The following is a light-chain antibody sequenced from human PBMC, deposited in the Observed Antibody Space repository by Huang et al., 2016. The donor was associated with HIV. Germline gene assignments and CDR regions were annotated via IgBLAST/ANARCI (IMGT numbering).Light chain of an antibody. V-gene: IGKV1-39*01. Sequence: DIQMNQSPSSLSASVGDRVTITCRANQSSTNDLNWYQQKSGKAPNLLIYAASSLQSWAPSRFSGSGSGTDFALTISSLQPEDFATYSCQQTYSSPRTFGPGTKVDIK. CDR3: QQTYSSPRT. J-gene: IGKJ3*01. CDR1: QSSTND. CDR2: AAS.